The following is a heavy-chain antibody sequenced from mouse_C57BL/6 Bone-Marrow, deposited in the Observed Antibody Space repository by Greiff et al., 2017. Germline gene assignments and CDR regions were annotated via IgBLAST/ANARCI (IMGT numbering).Heavy chain of an antibody. CDR1: GYTFTDYY. Sequence: VQLQQSGPVLVKPGASVKMSCKASGYTFTDYYMNWVKQSHGKSLEWIGVINPYNGGTSYNQKFKGKATLTVDKSSSTAYMELNSLTSEDSAVYYCARALYGSSPYYFDYWGQGTTLTVSS. CDR2: INPYNGGT. J-gene: IGHJ2*01. CDR3: ARALYGSSPYYFDY. V-gene: IGHV1-19*01. D-gene: IGHD1-1*01.